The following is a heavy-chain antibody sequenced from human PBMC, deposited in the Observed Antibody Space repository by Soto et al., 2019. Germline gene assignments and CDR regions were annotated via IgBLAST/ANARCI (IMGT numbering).Heavy chain of an antibody. V-gene: IGHV1-8*01. D-gene: IGHD1-1*01. CDR2: MNPNSGNT. CDR3: ARERTGTTSMDV. Sequence: QVQLVQSGAEVKKPGASVKDSCKASGYTFTSYDINWVRQATGQGLEWMGWMNPNSGNTGYAQKFRGRVTMTRNTSISTAYMELSSLRSEDTAVYYCARERTGTTSMDVWGQGTTVTVSS. CDR1: GYTFTSYD. J-gene: IGHJ6*02.